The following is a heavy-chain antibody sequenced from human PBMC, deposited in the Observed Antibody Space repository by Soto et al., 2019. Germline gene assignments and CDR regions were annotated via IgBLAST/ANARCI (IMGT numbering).Heavy chain of an antibody. D-gene: IGHD3-22*01. CDR2: IFPSDSDT. CDR1: GYRFTSYW. CDR3: ARKDKSGYFNWFDP. J-gene: IGHJ5*02. V-gene: IGHV5-51*01. Sequence: GEPLKISCRTSGYRFTSYWIAWVCQMPGKGLEWMGIIFPSDSDTRYSPSFQGQVTISADRSTSTVFLQWASLKASDTAVYFCARKDKSGYFNWFDPWGQGTLVTVSS.